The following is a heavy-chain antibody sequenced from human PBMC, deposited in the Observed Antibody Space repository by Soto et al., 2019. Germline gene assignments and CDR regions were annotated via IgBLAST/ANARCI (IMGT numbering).Heavy chain of an antibody. V-gene: IGHV4-30-4*01. CDR1: GDSINSALHY. J-gene: IGHJ4*02. CDR3: ARSQVTVVVPGL. CDR2: FHHTGST. D-gene: IGHD4-4*01. Sequence: HVKLQESGPVVVKPSQTLSLTCSVSGDSINSALHYWGWVRQSPGKGLQWIGYFHHTGSTYYNPSLKSRVTFAVDTSKNEFSLTLTSVTAAYTAIYFCARSQVTVVVPGLWCQGTLVSVSA.